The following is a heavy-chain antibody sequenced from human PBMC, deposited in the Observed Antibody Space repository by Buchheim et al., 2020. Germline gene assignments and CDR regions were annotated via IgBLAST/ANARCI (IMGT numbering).Heavy chain of an antibody. CDR2: INPSVGST. J-gene: IGHJ4*02. CDR1: GYTFTSYY. V-gene: IGHV1-46*01. CDR3: ARAIPLSGYPIESRFDY. D-gene: IGHD3-9*01. Sequence: QVQLVQSGAEVKKPGASVKVSCKASGYTFTSYYMHWVRQAPGQGLEWMGIINPSVGSTSYAQKFQGRVTMTRDTSTRTVYMELSSLRSEDTAVYYCARAIPLSGYPIESRFDYWGQGTL.